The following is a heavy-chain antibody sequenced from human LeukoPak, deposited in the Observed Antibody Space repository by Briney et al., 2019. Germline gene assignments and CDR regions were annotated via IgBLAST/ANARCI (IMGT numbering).Heavy chain of an antibody. CDR1: GGSISSSSYY. CDR2: IYYSGST. V-gene: IGHV4-39*07. CDR3: ARAGYSGSYDY. D-gene: IGHD1-26*01. Sequence: PSETLSLTCTVSGGSISSSSYYWGWIRQPPGKGLEWIGSIYYSGSTYYNPSLMSRVTISVDTSKNQFSLKLSSVTAADTAVYYCARAGYSGSYDYWGQGTLVTVSS. J-gene: IGHJ4*02.